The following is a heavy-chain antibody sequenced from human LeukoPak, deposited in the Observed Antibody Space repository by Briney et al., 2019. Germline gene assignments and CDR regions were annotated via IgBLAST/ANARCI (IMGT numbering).Heavy chain of an antibody. J-gene: IGHJ3*02. V-gene: IGHV4-34*01. D-gene: IGHD3-10*01. CDR2: INHSGST. CDR1: GGSFSGYY. CDR3: ARLGKPIYYYGSGIPI. Sequence: PSETLSLTCAVYGGSFSGYYWSWIRQPPGKGLEWMGEINHSGSTNYNPSLKSRVTISVDTSKNQFSLKLSSVTAADTAVYYCARLGKPIYYYGSGIPIWGQGTMVTVSS.